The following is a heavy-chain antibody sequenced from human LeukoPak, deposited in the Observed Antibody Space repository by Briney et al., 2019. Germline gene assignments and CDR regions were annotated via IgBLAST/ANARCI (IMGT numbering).Heavy chain of an antibody. J-gene: IGHJ4*02. D-gene: IGHD3-22*01. CDR3: ARLPHYYDSRGYYVDY. CDR2: IYPGDSDT. V-gene: IGHV5-51*01. Sequence: GESLKISCKGSGYIFTSYWIGWVRQMPGKGLEWMGIIYPGDSDTRYSPSFQGQVTISADKSISTAYLQWSSLKASDTAMYYCARLPHYYDSRGYYVDYWGQGTLVTVSS. CDR1: GYIFTSYW.